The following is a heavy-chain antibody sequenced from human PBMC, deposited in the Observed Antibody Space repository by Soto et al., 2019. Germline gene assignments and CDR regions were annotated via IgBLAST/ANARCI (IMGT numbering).Heavy chain of an antibody. Sequence: ASVKVSCKASGYTFTSYGISWVREAPGQGLELMGWISAYNGNTNYAQKLQGRVTMTTDTSTSTAYMELRSLRSDDTAVYYCARSPRYYYDSSGAITAYDYWGQGTLVTVSS. V-gene: IGHV1-18*04. D-gene: IGHD3-22*01. CDR1: GYTFTSYG. J-gene: IGHJ4*02. CDR2: ISAYNGNT. CDR3: ARSPRYYYDSSGAITAYDY.